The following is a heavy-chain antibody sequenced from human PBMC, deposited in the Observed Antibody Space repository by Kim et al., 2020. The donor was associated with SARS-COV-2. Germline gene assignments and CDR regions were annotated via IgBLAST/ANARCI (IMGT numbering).Heavy chain of an antibody. D-gene: IGHD1-26*01. V-gene: IGHV3-30*04. CDR1: GFTFSSYA. CDR3: ARDGSYGRFLYMDV. J-gene: IGHJ6*03. Sequence: GGSLRLSCAASGFTFSSYAMHWVRQAPGKGLEWVAVISYDGSNKYYADSVKGRFTISRDNSKNTLYLQMNSLRAEDTAVYYCARDGSYGRFLYMDVWGKGTTVTVSS. CDR2: ISYDGSNK.